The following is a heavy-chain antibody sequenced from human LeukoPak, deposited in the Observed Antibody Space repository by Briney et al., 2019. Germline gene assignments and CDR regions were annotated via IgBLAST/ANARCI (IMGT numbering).Heavy chain of an antibody. J-gene: IGHJ4*02. CDR3: ASQESTIAAAPYN. Sequence: TSETLSLTCTVSGGSISSYYWSWIRQPPGKGLEWIGYIYYSGSTNYNPSLRSRVTISLDTSKNQFSLKLSSVTAADTAVYYCASQESTIAAAPYNWGQGTLVTVSS. V-gene: IGHV4-59*08. D-gene: IGHD6-13*01. CDR2: IYYSGST. CDR1: GGSISSYY.